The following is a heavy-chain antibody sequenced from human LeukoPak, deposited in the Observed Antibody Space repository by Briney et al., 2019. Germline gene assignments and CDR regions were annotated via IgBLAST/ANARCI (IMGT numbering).Heavy chain of an antibody. CDR1: GGSISSSTYY. D-gene: IGHD5-12*01. CDR3: ARQAISGYDPPPFDS. J-gene: IGHJ4*02. Sequence: SETLSLTCTVSGGSISSSTYYWGWIRQPPAKGLEWIGNLYYSGSTYYNPSLKSRVTISVDTSKNQFSLKLSSVTAADTAVYYCARQAISGYDPPPFDSWGQGTLVTVSS. V-gene: IGHV4-39*01. CDR2: LYYSGST.